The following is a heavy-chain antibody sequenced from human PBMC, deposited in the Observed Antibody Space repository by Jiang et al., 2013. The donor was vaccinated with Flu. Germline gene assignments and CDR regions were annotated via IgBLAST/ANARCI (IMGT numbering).Heavy chain of an antibody. Sequence: PGQGLEWMGWISAYNGNTNYAQKLQGRVTMTTDTSTSTAYMELRSLRSDDTAVYYCARYYDSSGYPDYWGQGTLVTVSS. V-gene: IGHV1-18*01. D-gene: IGHD3-22*01. CDR2: ISAYNGNT. CDR3: ARYYDSSGYPDY. J-gene: IGHJ4*02.